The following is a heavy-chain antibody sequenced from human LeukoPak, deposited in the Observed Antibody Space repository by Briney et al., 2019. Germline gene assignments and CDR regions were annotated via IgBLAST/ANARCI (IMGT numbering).Heavy chain of an antibody. V-gene: IGHV5-51*01. CDR2: IYPGDSET. Sequence: GESLKISCQGSGYSFSSFWVGWVRQMPGKGLEWMGVIYPGDSETRYSPSFQGQVTTSADKSISTAFLQWSSLKASDTAMYYCARPGRATVTRLDYWGQGTLVTVTS. J-gene: IGHJ4*02. CDR1: GYSFSSFW. CDR3: ARPGRATVTRLDY. D-gene: IGHD4-17*01.